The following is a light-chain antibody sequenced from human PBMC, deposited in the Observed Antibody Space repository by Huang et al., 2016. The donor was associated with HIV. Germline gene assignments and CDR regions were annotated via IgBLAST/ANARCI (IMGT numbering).Light chain of an antibody. J-gene: IGKJ1*01. CDR2: ATS. Sequence: DIQMTQSPSSLSASVGARVTITCRASQGIGNSLAWYQQKPEKAPRLLLYATSTLESGVPSRFSGSGSGKHYTLTINTLQPEDIASYYCQQYHSLPWTFGQGTKVEIK. CDR1: QGIGNS. V-gene: IGKV1-NL1*01. CDR3: QQYHSLPWT.